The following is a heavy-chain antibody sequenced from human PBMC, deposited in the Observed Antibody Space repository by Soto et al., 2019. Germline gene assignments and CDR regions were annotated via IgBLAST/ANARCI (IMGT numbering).Heavy chain of an antibody. CDR2: IPYDGSNK. D-gene: IGHD3-22*01. J-gene: IGHJ4*02. Sequence: GGSLRLSCAASGFTFSSYGMHWVRQAPGKGLEWVAVIPYDGSNKYYADSVKGRFTISRDNSKNTLYLQMNSLRAEDTAVYYCAKDSMIVVVTHPMYFDYWGQGTLVTVSS. CDR1: GFTFSSYG. V-gene: IGHV3-30*18. CDR3: AKDSMIVVVTHPMYFDY.